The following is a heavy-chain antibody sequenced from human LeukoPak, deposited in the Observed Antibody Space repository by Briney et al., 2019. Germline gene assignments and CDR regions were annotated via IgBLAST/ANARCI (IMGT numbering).Heavy chain of an antibody. CDR2: FDPQDGET. CDR3: ARVGRFWAYGSGSLGY. CDR1: GYTLTELS. J-gene: IGHJ4*02. D-gene: IGHD3-10*01. Sequence: GASVKVSCKVSGYTLTELSMHWVRQAPGKGLEWMGGFDPQDGETIYAQKFQDRLTVTEDTSTDTAYMELSSLRSEDTAVYYCARVGRFWAYGSGSLGYWGQGTLVTVSS. V-gene: IGHV1-24*01.